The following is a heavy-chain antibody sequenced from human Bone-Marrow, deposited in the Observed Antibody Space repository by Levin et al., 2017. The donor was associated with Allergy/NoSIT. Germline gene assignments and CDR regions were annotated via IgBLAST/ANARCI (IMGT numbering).Heavy chain of an antibody. V-gene: IGHV1-69*01. CDR1: GGTFSSYA. Sequence: GGSLRLSCKASGGTFSSYAISWVRQAPGQGLEWMGGIIPIFGTANYAQKFQGRVTITADESTSTAYMELSSLRSEDTAVYYCARMPAYYYDSSGPRGWAFDIWGRDNGHRLF. J-gene: IGHJ3*02. CDR2: IIPIFGTA. CDR3: ARMPAYYYDSSGPRGWAFDI. D-gene: IGHD3-22*01.